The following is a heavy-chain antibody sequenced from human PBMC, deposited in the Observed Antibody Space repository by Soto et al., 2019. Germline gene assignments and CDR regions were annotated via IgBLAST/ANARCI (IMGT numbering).Heavy chain of an antibody. D-gene: IGHD3-22*01. V-gene: IGHV1-69*13. CDR1: GGTFSSYA. CDR2: IIPIFGTA. Sequence: GASVKVSCKASGGTFSSYAISWVRQAPGQGLEWLGGIIPIFGTANYAQKFQGRVTITADESTSTAYMELSSLRSEDTAVYYCATGGYYYDSSGYYPNYGMDVWGQGTTVTVSS. CDR3: ATGGYYYDSSGYYPNYGMDV. J-gene: IGHJ6*02.